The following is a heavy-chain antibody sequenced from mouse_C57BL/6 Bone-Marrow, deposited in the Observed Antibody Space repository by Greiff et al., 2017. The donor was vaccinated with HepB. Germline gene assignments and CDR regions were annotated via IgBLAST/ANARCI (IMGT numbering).Heavy chain of an antibody. V-gene: IGHV5-6*01. CDR1: GFTFSSYG. Sequence: EVMLVESGGDLVKPGGSLKLSCAASGFTFSSYGMSWVRQTPDKRLEWVATISSGGSYTYYPDSVKGRFTISRDNAKNTLYLQMSSLKSEATAMYYCARLVITTDYAMDYWGQGTSVTVSS. CDR3: ARLVITTDYAMDY. J-gene: IGHJ4*01. D-gene: IGHD1-1*01. CDR2: ISSGGSYT.